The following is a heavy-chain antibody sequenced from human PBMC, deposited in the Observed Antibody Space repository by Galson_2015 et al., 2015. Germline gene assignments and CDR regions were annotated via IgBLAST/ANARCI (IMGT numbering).Heavy chain of an antibody. V-gene: IGHV3-30*18. CDR3: AKGNYSKGVMDV. CDR2: ISYDGSNK. D-gene: IGHD1-7*01. Sequence: SLRLSCAASGFTFSSYGMHWVRQAPGKGLEWVAVISYDGSNKYYADSVKGRFTISRDNSKNTLYLQMNSLRAEDTAVYYCAKGNYSKGVMDVWGKGTTVTVSS. CDR1: GFTFSSYG. J-gene: IGHJ6*03.